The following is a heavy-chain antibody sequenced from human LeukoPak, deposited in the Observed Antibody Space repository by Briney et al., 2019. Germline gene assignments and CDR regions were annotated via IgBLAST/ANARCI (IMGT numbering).Heavy chain of an antibody. D-gene: IGHD3-10*01. V-gene: IGHV3-21*01. Sequence: GGSLRLSCAASGSTFSSYSMNWVRQAPGKGLEWVSSISSSSSYIYYADSVKGRFTISRDNAKNSLYLQMNSLRVDDTAVYYCARSGNTGRNWYFDLWGRGTLVTVSS. J-gene: IGHJ2*01. CDR3: ARSGNTGRNWYFDL. CDR1: GSTFSSYS. CDR2: ISSSSSYI.